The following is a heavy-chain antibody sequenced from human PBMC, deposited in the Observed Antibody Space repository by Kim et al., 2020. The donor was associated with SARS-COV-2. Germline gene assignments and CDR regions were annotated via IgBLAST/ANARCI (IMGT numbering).Heavy chain of an antibody. V-gene: IGHV7-4-1*02. Sequence: ASVKVSCKASGYTFTSYAMNWVRQAPGQGLEWMGWINTNTGNPTYAQGFTGRFVFSLDTSVSTAYLQISSLKAEDTAVYYCARDGSTVTKDYYYGMDVWGQGTTVTVSS. CDR1: GYTFTSYA. CDR2: INTNTGNP. CDR3: ARDGSTVTKDYYYGMDV. J-gene: IGHJ6*02. D-gene: IGHD4-17*01.